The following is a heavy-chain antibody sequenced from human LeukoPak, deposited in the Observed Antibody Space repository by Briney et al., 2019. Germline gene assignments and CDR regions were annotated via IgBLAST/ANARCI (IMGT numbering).Heavy chain of an antibody. J-gene: IGHJ4*02. CDR3: ARRRGTGLYYFDY. CDR2: IYYSGTT. Sequence: SETLSLTCTVSSDSISTKNYYWTWLRQPPGKGLEWIGTIYYSGTTYYNPSLKSRVTISVDTSRNQFSLRLSSVTAADTAVYYCARRRGTGLYYFDYWGQGALVTVSS. CDR1: SDSISTKNYY. D-gene: IGHD6-19*01. V-gene: IGHV4-39*01.